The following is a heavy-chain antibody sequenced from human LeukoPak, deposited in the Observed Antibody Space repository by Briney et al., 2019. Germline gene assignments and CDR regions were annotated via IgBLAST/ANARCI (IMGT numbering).Heavy chain of an antibody. CDR2: IYHSGST. V-gene: IGHV4-30-2*01. D-gene: IGHD5-18*01. CDR1: GGSISSGGYS. Sequence: PSQTLSLTCAVSGGSISSGGYSWSWIRQPPGKGLEWIGYIYHSGSTYYNPSLQSRVNLSVGRSKNPFSRKLSSVTAADTGVYYCARGGGYRYGFAYWGQGTLVTVSS. CDR3: ARGGGYRYGFAY. J-gene: IGHJ4*02.